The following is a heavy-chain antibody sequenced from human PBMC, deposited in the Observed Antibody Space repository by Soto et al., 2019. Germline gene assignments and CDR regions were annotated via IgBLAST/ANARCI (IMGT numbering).Heavy chain of an antibody. CDR1: GYTFTNYW. Sequence: RGESLKISCKGSGYTFTNYWIGWVRQMPGKGLGWMGIIYPGDSDTKYNPSFQGQVTISADKSITTTYLQWSSLKASDTAIYYCAASIFYYGMDVWGQGTTVTVSS. CDR3: AASIFYYGMDV. CDR2: IYPGDSDT. V-gene: IGHV5-51*01. J-gene: IGHJ6*02.